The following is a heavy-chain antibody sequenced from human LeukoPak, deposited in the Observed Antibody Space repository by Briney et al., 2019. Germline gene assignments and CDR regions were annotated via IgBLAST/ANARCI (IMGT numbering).Heavy chain of an antibody. D-gene: IGHD3-10*01. J-gene: IGHJ4*02. CDR1: GFTLSSFG. Sequence: GGTLRLSCAAFGFTLSSFGMSWVRQAPGKGLEWVSAISGSGGNTYYADSVEGRFTISRDNSKNTLHLQMNSLRAEDTAVYYCAVGSGRYSPYYFDYWGQGTLVSVSS. CDR3: AVGSGRYSPYYFDY. V-gene: IGHV3-23*01. CDR2: ISGSGGNT.